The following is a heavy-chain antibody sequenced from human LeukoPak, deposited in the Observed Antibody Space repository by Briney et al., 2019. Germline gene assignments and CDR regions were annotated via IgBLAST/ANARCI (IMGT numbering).Heavy chain of an antibody. Sequence: SGTLSLTCGVSGCTISTTNWWTWVRQPPGEGLEWIGEVHLSGRTHYNPSLESRVTMSVDMSENHISLSLTSVTAADTAVYYCAREGGPYRPLDYSGQGTLVTVSS. D-gene: IGHD2-2*01. CDR3: AREGGPYRPLDY. CDR2: VHLSGRT. V-gene: IGHV4-4*02. CDR1: GCTISTTNW. J-gene: IGHJ4*02.